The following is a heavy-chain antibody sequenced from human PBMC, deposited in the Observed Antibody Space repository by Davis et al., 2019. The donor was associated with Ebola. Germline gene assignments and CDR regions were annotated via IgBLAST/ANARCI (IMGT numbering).Heavy chain of an antibody. CDR1: GFTFSSYW. CDR3: ARDLVAGRENAFDI. CDR2: IKQDGSEK. D-gene: IGHD6-13*01. Sequence: PGGSLRLSCAASGFTFSSYWMSWVRQAPGKGLEWVANIKQDGSEKYYVDSVKGRFTISRDNAKNSLYLQMNSLRAEDTAVYYCARDLVAGRENAFDIWGQGTMVTVSS. J-gene: IGHJ3*02. V-gene: IGHV3-7*01.